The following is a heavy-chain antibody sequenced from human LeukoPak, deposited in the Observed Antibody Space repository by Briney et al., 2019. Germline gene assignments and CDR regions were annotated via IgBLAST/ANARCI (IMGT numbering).Heavy chain of an antibody. D-gene: IGHD3-10*01. J-gene: IGHJ3*02. CDR2: IKRDGSEK. CDR1: GFTFSSYN. CDR3: ARARDYGSGKANAFDI. Sequence: GGSLRLSCAASGFTFSSYNMNWVRQAPGKGLEWVANIKRDGSEKYYVDSVKGRFTISRDNAENSLYLQMNSLRAEDTAVYYCARARDYGSGKANAFDIWGQGTMVTVSS. V-gene: IGHV3-7*05.